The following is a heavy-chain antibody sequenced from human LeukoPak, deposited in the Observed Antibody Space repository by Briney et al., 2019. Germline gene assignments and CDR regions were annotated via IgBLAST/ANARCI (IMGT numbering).Heavy chain of an antibody. CDR3: TRRIAMAGDNWFDP. Sequence: GGSLRLSCAASGFTFSGSAMHWVRQASGKGLEWVGRIRSKANSYATAYAASVKGRFTISRDDSKNTAYLQMNSLKTEDTAVYYCTRRIAMAGDNWFDPWGQGTLVTVSS. CDR2: IRSKANSYAT. D-gene: IGHD6-19*01. V-gene: IGHV3-73*01. CDR1: GFTFSGSA. J-gene: IGHJ5*02.